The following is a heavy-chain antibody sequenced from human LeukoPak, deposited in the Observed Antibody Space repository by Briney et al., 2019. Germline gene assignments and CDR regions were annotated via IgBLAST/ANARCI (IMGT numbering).Heavy chain of an antibody. V-gene: IGHV3-7*01. J-gene: IGHJ4*02. Sequence: GRSLRLSCTASGFTFSSYWMSWVRQAPGEGLEWVANINQDGSVKNYVDSVKGRFTISRDNAKNSLYLQMNSLRADDTAVYYCARDPGSSSFDYWGQGTLVTVSS. CDR2: INQDGSVK. CDR1: GFTFSSYW. CDR3: ARDPGSSSFDY. D-gene: IGHD6-13*01.